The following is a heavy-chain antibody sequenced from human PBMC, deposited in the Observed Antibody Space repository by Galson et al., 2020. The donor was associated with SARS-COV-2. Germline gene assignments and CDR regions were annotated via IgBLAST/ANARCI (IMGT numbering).Heavy chain of an antibody. V-gene: IGHV4-39*07. Sequence: SETLSLTCPVSGGSILSSYYWAWIRQPPGKGLEWIGSIYYRWSTYYNASLKSRVSISVDMSKNQFSLKLTSVTAADTAVYYCARGSKYISEGTDVWGLGTTVTVSS. CDR2: IYYRWST. CDR3: ARGSKYISEGTDV. J-gene: IGHJ6*02. CDR1: GGSILSSYY. D-gene: IGHD6-19*01.